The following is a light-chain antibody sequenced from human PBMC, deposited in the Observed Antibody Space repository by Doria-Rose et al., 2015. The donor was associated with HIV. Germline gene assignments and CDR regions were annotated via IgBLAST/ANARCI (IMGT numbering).Light chain of an antibody. CDR2: AAS. J-gene: IGKJ1*01. V-gene: IGKV1-6*02. CDR3: LQDYNLWT. Sequence: SPSSLSASVGDRVTITCRACQGIRNDLDWYQQKPGKAPKLLIYAASSLQSGVPSRFSGSGSGTDFTLTISSLQPEDFATYYCLQDYNLWTFGQGTKVEIK. CDR1: QGIRND.